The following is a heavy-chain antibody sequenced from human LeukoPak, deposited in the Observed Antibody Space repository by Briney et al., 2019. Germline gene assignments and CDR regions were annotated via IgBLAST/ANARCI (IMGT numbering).Heavy chain of an antibody. CDR1: GFTFSSYA. J-gene: IGHJ4*02. CDR2: ISGSGGST. D-gene: IGHD4-17*01. Sequence: GGSLRLSCAASGFTFSSYAMSWVRQAPGKGLEWVSAISGSGGSTYYADSVKGRFTISSDNSKNTLYLQMNSLKTEDTAVYYCTTGGHGDYNPGEWVYWGQGTLVTVSS. CDR3: TTGGHGDYNPGEWVY. V-gene: IGHV3-23*01.